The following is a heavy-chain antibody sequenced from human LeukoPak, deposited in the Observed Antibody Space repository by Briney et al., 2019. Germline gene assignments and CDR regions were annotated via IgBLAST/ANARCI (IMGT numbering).Heavy chain of an antibody. D-gene: IGHD6-13*01. Sequence: ASVKVSCKASGYTFTSYYMHCVRQALGQGLEWMGIINPSGGSTSYAQKFQGRVTMTRDTSTSTVYMELSSLRSEDTAVYYCARGAYSSSWYSSRGTYYFDYWGQGTLVTVSS. V-gene: IGHV1-46*01. CDR3: ARGAYSSSWYSSRGTYYFDY. CDR1: GYTFTSYY. CDR2: INPSGGST. J-gene: IGHJ4*02.